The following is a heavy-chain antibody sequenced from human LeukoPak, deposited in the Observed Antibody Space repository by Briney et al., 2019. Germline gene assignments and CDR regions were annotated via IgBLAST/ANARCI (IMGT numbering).Heavy chain of an antibody. Sequence: GGSLRLSCAASGFTFSSYGMHWVRQAPGKGLEWVAFIRYDGSNKYYADSVKGRFTISRDNSKNTLYLQMNSLRAEDTAMYYCARDLPTVTTLLPSLSYFDYWGQGTLVTVSS. CDR2: IRYDGSNK. V-gene: IGHV3-30*02. CDR3: ARDLPTVTTLLPSLSYFDY. J-gene: IGHJ4*02. CDR1: GFTFSSYG. D-gene: IGHD4-17*01.